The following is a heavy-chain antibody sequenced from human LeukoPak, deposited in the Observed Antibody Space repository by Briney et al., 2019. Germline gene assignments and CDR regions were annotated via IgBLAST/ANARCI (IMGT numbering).Heavy chain of an antibody. CDR1: GGTFISYA. CDR3: ARDAEYSGSYYFVY. J-gene: IGHJ4*02. Sequence: GASVKVSCKASGGTFISYAISWVRQAPGQGLEWMGGIIPIFCTANYAQKFQGRVTITADESTSTAYMELSSLRSEDTAVYYCARDAEYSGSYYFVYWGQGTLVTVPS. D-gene: IGHD1-26*01. V-gene: IGHV1-69*13. CDR2: IIPIFCTA.